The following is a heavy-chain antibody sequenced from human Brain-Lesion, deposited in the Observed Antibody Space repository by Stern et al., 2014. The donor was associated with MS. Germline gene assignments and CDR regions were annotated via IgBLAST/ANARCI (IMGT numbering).Heavy chain of an antibody. CDR3: ARIGYSSSWYSPVGFFQH. Sequence: MQLVQSWGGLVQPGGSLRLSCTASGFTFNSYWMSWVRQAPGKGLEWVANIKEDGSEKYYVESVKGRFTVSRDNAKNSMYLQMNSLRVDDTATYYCARIGYSSSWYSPVGFFQHWGQGTLVTVSS. CDR1: GFTFNSYW. D-gene: IGHD6-13*01. J-gene: IGHJ1*01. V-gene: IGHV3-7*01. CDR2: IKEDGSEK.